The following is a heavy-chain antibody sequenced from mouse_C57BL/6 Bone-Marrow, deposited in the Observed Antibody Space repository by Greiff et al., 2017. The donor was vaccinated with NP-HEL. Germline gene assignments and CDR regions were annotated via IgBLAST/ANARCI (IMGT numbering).Heavy chain of an antibody. CDR1: GYAFSSYW. V-gene: IGHV1-80*01. CDR3: AREDYGSSSDD. Sequence: QVQLQQSGAELVKPGASVKISCKASGYAFSSYWMNWVKQRPGKGLEWIGEIYPGDGDTNYNGKFKGKATLTADKSSSTAYMQISSLTSEDAAVYFCAREDYGSSSDDWGQGTTLTVSS. J-gene: IGHJ2*01. D-gene: IGHD1-1*01. CDR2: IYPGDGDT.